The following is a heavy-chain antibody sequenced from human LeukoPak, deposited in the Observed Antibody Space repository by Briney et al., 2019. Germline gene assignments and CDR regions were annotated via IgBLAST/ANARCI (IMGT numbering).Heavy chain of an antibody. D-gene: IGHD1-14*01. CDR1: GPTFSTSG. CDR2: IGPTGSDR. J-gene: IGHJ4*02. Sequence: GGSLRLSCTASGPTFSTSGFNWVRQAPGKGLEWVASIGPTGSDRYHADSIKGRFTISRDNANNFLYLQMNSLRAEDTAVNYCATETNGRHYDYWGQGTLLTVSS. CDR3: ATETNGRHYDY. V-gene: IGHV3-21*06.